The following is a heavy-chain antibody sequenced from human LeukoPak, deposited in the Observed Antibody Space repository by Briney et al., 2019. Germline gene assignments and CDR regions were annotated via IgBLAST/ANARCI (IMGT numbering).Heavy chain of an antibody. CDR3: ARHVWLQPFDY. J-gene: IGHJ4*02. CDR1: RGSMTSNY. V-gene: IGHV4-59*08. CDR2: IYYSGST. Sequence: PSETLSLTCSVSRGSMTSNYSSWIRQSPGKGLEWIGYIYYSGSTNYNPSLKSRVTISVDTSKNQFSLKLSSVTAADTAVYYCARHVWLQPFDYRGQGTLVTVSS. D-gene: IGHD3-9*01.